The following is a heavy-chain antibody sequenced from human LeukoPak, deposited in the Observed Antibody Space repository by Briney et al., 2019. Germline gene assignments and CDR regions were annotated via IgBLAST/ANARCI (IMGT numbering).Heavy chain of an antibody. Sequence: GASVKVSCKTSGYTFTSFGISWVRQAPGQGLEWMGWISAFNGNTNYAQKLQGRVTMTTDTSTSTAYMELRSLRSDDTAVYYCVRDRPAAANDYWGQGTLVTVSS. D-gene: IGHD2-2*01. V-gene: IGHV1-18*01. J-gene: IGHJ4*02. CDR3: VRDRPAAANDY. CDR2: ISAFNGNT. CDR1: GYTFTSFG.